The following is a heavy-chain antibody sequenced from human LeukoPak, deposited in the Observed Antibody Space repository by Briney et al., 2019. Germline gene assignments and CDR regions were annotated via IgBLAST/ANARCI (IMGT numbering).Heavy chain of an antibody. D-gene: IGHD3-16*02. Sequence: SETLSLTCTVSGGSISSYYWSWIRQPPGKGLEWIGYIYYSGSTNYNPSLKSRVTISVDTSKNQFSLKLSSVTAAGTAVYYCARLMITFGGVIANDAFDIWGQGTMVTVSS. CDR2: IYYSGST. J-gene: IGHJ3*02. CDR3: ARLMITFGGVIANDAFDI. V-gene: IGHV4-59*01. CDR1: GGSISSYY.